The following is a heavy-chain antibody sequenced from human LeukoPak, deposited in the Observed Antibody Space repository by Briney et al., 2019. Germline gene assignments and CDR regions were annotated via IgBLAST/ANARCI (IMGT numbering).Heavy chain of an antibody. J-gene: IGHJ4*02. D-gene: IGHD4-23*01. CDR1: GYTFTSYY. V-gene: IGHV1-46*01. Sequence: ASVKVSCKASGYTFTSYYMHWVRQAPGQGLEWMGIINPSGGSTSYAQKFQGRVTMTRDTSISTAYMELSRLRSDDTAVYYCASAPLQGGYGGNGVWGQGTLVTVPS. CDR2: INPSGGST. CDR3: ASAPLQGGYGGNGV.